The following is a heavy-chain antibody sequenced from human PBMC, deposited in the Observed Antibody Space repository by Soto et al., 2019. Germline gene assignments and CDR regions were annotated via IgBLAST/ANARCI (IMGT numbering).Heavy chain of an antibody. CDR3: VRVEYDILATANWFDP. Sequence: SETLSLTCTVSGGSISSGDYYWSWIRQPPGKGLEWIGYIYYSGSTYYNPSLKSRVTISVDTSKNQFSLKLSSVTAADTAVYYCVRVEYDILATANWFDPWGQGTLVTVSS. V-gene: IGHV4-30-4*01. CDR1: GGSISSGDYY. D-gene: IGHD3-9*01. CDR2: IYYSGST. J-gene: IGHJ5*02.